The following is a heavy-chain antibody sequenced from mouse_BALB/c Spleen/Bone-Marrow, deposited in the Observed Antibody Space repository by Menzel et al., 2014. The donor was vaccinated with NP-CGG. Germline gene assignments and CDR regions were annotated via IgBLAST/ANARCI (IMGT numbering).Heavy chain of an antibody. CDR3: ARNYRPFALDY. CDR2: ISDGGSYT. Sequence: EVKVVESGGGLVKPGGYLKLSCAASGFTFSDYYMYWVRQTPEKRLEWVATISDGGSYTDYPGSVKGRFTVSRDNAKNNLYLQMSSLKSEDTAMYFCARNYRPFALDYWGQGTSVTVSS. D-gene: IGHD2-14*01. J-gene: IGHJ4*01. V-gene: IGHV5-4*02. CDR1: GFTFSDYY.